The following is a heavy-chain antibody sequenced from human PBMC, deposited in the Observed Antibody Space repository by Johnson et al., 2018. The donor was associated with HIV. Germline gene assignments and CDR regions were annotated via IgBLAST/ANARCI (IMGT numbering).Heavy chain of an antibody. CDR3: AKDLFSAAAGTRNAFDI. D-gene: IGHD6-13*01. J-gene: IGHJ3*02. V-gene: IGHV3-11*01. CDR1: GFTFSDYY. Sequence: QVQLVESGGGVVQPGGYLRLSCAASGFTFSDYYMSWIRQAPGKGLEWVSYISSSGSTIYYADSVKGRFTISRDNSKNTLYLQMNSLRAEDTAVYYCAKDLFSAAAGTRNAFDIWGQGTMVTVSS. CDR2: ISSSGSTI.